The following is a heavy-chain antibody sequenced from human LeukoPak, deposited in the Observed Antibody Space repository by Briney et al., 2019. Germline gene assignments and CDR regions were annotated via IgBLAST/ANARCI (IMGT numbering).Heavy chain of an antibody. CDR1: GFTLDDYA. CDR3: AKDIATGNRLYYFDY. Sequence: GGSLRLSCAASGFTLDDYAMHWVRHAPGKGLEWVSGISWNSGSIGYADSVKGRFTISRDNAKNSLYLQMNSLRAEDTALYYCAKDIATGNRLYYFDYWGQGTLVTVSS. V-gene: IGHV3-9*01. J-gene: IGHJ4*02. D-gene: IGHD1-14*01. CDR2: ISWNSGSI.